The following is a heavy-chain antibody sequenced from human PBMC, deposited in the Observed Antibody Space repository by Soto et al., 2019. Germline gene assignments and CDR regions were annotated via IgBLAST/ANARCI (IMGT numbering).Heavy chain of an antibody. V-gene: IGHV1-18*04. D-gene: IGHD4-17*01. CDR2: ISAYNGNT. CDR1: GYTFTSYG. CDR3: ARDLPTVTTHYYGMDV. J-gene: IGHJ6*02. Sequence: GASVKVSCKASGYTFTSYGISWVRQAPGQGLEWMGWISAYNGNTNYAQKLQGRVTMTTDTSTSTAYMELRSLRSDDTAVYYCARDLPTVTTHYYGMDVWGQGTTVTVSS.